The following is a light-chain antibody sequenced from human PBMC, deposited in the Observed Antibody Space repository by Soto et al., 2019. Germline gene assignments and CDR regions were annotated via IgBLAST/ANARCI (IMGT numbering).Light chain of an antibody. J-gene: IGKJ4*01. Sequence: EIVLTXSPGTLSLSXXXXATLSCRASQIVTSSYLAWYQQKPGQAPRLLIYGASSRATGIPDRFSGSGSGTDFTLTISRLEPEDFAVYDCQQYGRSPAFGGGTKVEIK. V-gene: IGKV3-20*01. CDR3: QQYGRSPA. CDR1: QIVTSSY. CDR2: GAS.